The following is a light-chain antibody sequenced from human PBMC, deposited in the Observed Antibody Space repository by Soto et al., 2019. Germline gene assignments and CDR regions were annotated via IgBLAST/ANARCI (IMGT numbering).Light chain of an antibody. Sequence: DIVMTQSPDSLAVSLGERATINCKSSQSVLYSSDNRNYLAWYQQKPRQPPKLLIYWASTRESGVPDRFSGSGSGTDFTLTISSLQAEDVAVYYCQQYYGTPRTFDGGTKVEIK. CDR3: QQYYGTPRT. J-gene: IGKJ4*01. CDR1: QSVLYSSDNRNY. CDR2: WAS. V-gene: IGKV4-1*01.